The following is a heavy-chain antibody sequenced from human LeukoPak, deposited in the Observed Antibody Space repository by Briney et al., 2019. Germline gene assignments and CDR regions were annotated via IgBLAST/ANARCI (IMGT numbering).Heavy chain of an antibody. CDR2: IIPIFGTA. CDR1: GGTFSSYA. D-gene: IGHD6-19*01. V-gene: IGHV1-69*06. Sequence: SVKVSCKASGGTFSSYAISWVRQAPGQGLEWMGGIIPIFGTANYAQKFQGRVTITADKSTSTDYMELSRLRSEDTAAYYCARGVSSGSYPLYYWGQGTLVTVSS. CDR3: ARGVSSGSYPLYY. J-gene: IGHJ4*02.